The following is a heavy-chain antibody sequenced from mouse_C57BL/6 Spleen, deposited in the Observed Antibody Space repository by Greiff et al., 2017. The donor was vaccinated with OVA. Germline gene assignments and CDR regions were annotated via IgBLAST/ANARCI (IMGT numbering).Heavy chain of an antibody. CDR2: IYPRSGNT. CDR1: GYTFTSYG. D-gene: IGHD2-3*01. CDR3: AREDDGYDAMDY. Sequence: VKLVESGAELARPGASVKLSCKASGYTFTSYGISWVKQRTGQGLEWIGEIYPRSGNTYYNEKFKGKATLTADKSSSTAYMELRSLTSEDSAVYFCAREDDGYDAMDYWGQGTSVTVSS. J-gene: IGHJ4*01. V-gene: IGHV1-81*01.